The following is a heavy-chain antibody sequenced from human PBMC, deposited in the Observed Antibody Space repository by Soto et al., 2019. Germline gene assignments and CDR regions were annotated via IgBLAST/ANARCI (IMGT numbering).Heavy chain of an antibody. D-gene: IGHD3-3*01. J-gene: IGHJ2*01. CDR2: IIPIFGTA. CDR3: ARGIWSGYRDYCYFDL. Sequence: QVQLVQSGAEVKKPGSSVKVSCKASGGTFSSYAISWVRQAPGQGLEWMGGIIPIFGTANYAQKFQGRVTITADESTSTAYMELSSLSSEDTAVYYCARGIWSGYRDYCYFDLWGRGTLVTVSS. V-gene: IGHV1-69*12. CDR1: GGTFSSYA.